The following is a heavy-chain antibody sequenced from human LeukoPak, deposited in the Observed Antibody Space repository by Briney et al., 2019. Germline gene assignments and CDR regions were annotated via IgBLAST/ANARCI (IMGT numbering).Heavy chain of an antibody. D-gene: IGHD6-19*01. Sequence: SETLSLTCAVYGGSFSGYYWSWIRQPPGKGLEWIGEINHSGSTNYNPSLKSRVTISVDTSKNQFSLKLSSVTAADTAVYYCARSYYFGFLAVAGGFDPWGQGTLVTVSS. CDR2: INHSGST. J-gene: IGHJ5*02. CDR1: GGSFSGYY. V-gene: IGHV4-34*01. CDR3: ARSYYFGFLAVAGGFDP.